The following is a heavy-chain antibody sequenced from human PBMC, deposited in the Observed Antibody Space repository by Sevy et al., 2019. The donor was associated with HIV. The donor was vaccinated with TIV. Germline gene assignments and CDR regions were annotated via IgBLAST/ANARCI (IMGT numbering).Heavy chain of an antibody. CDR2: ISYDGSNK. Sequence: GGSLRLSCAASGFTFSSYAMHWVRQAPGKGLEWVAVISYDGSNKYYADSVKGRFTISRDNSKNTLYLQMNSLRAEDTAVYYCAREALYYDSSGSPLFDYWGQGTLVTVSS. J-gene: IGHJ4*02. CDR3: AREALYYDSSGSPLFDY. V-gene: IGHV3-30-3*01. D-gene: IGHD3-22*01. CDR1: GFTFSSYA.